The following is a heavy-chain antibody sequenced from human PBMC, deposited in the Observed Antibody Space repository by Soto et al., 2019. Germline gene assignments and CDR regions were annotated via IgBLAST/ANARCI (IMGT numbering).Heavy chain of an antibody. V-gene: IGHV4-31*03. CDR2: IYYSGST. CDR3: ATESGGCRTSARYDLVV. J-gene: IGHJ6*02. D-gene: IGHD6-25*01. CDR1: GGSISSVGHY. Sequence: SETLSLTCSVSGGSISSVGHYWTWIRQQPGKGLEWIGYIYYSGSTDYNPSLKSRVTIWVVRPKKRFSLKLSSVPDAYMNINHCATESGGCRTSARYDLVVWDQGTRVVVS.